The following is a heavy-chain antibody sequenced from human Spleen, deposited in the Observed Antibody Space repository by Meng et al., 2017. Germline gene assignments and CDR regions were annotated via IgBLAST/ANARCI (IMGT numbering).Heavy chain of an antibody. CDR3: ARGLRSTSWFTPGSNWFDP. J-gene: IGHJ5*02. Sequence: QGQLQQWGAGLLKPSETLSLTCAVYGGSFSGYYWSWIRQPPGKGLEWIGEINHSGSTNYNPSLESRVTISVDTSKNQFSLNLSSVTAADTAVYYCARGLRSTSWFTPGSNWFDPWGQGTLVTVSS. CDR2: INHSGST. CDR1: GGSFSGYY. D-gene: IGHD6-13*01. V-gene: IGHV4-34*01.